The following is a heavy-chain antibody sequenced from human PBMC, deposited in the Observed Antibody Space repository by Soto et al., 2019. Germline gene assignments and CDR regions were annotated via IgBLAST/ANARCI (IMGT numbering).Heavy chain of an antibody. CDR3: AAGGSGFIRF. Sequence: EVQLVESGGSLVQPGGSLRLSCAASGFTFSTYWMHWVRQAPGKGLEWVSRIKTDGSYTNYADSVKGRFTISRHNANNTLFLQMGSLGVEDTAVYLCAAGGSGFIRFWGQGTLVTVSS. CDR1: GFTFSTYW. J-gene: IGHJ4*02. CDR2: IKTDGSYT. D-gene: IGHD5-12*01. V-gene: IGHV3-74*01.